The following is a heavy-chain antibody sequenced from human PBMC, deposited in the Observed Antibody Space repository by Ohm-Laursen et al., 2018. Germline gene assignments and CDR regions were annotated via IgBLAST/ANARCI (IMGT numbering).Heavy chain of an antibody. CDR2: ISSSGSTT. Sequence: SLRLSCSASGFTFGDYYMTWIRQAPGKGLEWVSYISSSGSTTYYADSVKGRFTISRDNAKDSLYLQMNSLRAEDTALYYCAKDSSGGYYGMHVWGQGTTVTVSS. D-gene: IGHD3-10*01. CDR1: GFTFGDYY. J-gene: IGHJ6*02. V-gene: IGHV3-11*01. CDR3: AKDSSGGYYGMHV.